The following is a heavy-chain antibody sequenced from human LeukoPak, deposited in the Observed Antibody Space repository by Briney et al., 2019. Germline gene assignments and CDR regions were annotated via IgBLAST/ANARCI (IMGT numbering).Heavy chain of an antibody. Sequence: WETLRLTCTVSGGSIRNYYWSWIRQSAGKGLEWIGRIYTSGSTSYHPSLKSRVTISVDTPKNLVSLMLSSVTAADTAVYYCAREGYYDSSGDYSNFDSWGQGELAAVSS. CDR3: AREGYYDSSGDYSNFDS. V-gene: IGHV4-4*07. CDR2: IYTSGST. J-gene: IGHJ4*02. CDR1: GGSIRNYY. D-gene: IGHD3-22*01.